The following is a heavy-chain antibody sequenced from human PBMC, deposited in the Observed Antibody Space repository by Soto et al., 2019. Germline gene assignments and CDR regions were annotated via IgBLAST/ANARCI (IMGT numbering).Heavy chain of an antibody. CDR1: GYTFTSYA. V-gene: IGHV1-3*01. D-gene: IGHD3-16*01. J-gene: IGHJ4*02. CDR3: ARGPVGDGYVFDY. Sequence: QGQLVQSGAEVKKPGASVKVSCKASGYTFTSYAMHWVRQAPGQRLEWMGWINAGNGNTKYSQKFQGRVTITRDTSASTAYMELSSLRSEDTAVYYCARGPVGDGYVFDYWGQGTLVTVSS. CDR2: INAGNGNT.